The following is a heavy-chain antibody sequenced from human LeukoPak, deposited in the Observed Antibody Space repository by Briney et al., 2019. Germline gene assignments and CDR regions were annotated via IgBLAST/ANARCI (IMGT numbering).Heavy chain of an antibody. V-gene: IGHV1-2*02. CDR3: ARDRYLDYLLWFDP. CDR1: GYTFTGYY. J-gene: IGHJ5*02. CDR2: INPNSGGT. Sequence: GASVKVSCKASGYTFTGYYMHWVRQAPGQGLEWMGWINPNSGGTNYAQKFQGRVTMTRDTSISTAYMELSRLRSDDTAVYYCARDRYLDYLLWFDPWGQGTLVTVSS. D-gene: IGHD5-12*01.